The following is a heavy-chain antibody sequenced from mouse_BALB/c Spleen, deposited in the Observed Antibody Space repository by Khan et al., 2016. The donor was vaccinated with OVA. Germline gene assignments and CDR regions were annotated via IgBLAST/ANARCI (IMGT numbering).Heavy chain of an antibody. V-gene: IGHV1-4*01. D-gene: IGHD2-14*01. CDR2: INPSNGYT. CDR3: VRDGAYDRCDGWFAY. CDR1: GYTFTSYT. Sequence: QVQLKESGAELARPGASVKMSCKASGYTFTSYTIHWIKKRPGQGLEWIGYINPSNGYTNYNQKFKDKATLTTDKSSTTAYLQLSSLTSDDSAVYNCVRDGAYDRCDGWFAYWGQGTLVTVSA. J-gene: IGHJ3*01.